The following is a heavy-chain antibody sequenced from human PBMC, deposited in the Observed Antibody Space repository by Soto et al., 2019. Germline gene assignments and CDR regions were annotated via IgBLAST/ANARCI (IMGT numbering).Heavy chain of an antibody. D-gene: IGHD2-15*01. V-gene: IGHV4-31*03. CDR3: ARGHCSGGSCYVGPYWFDP. Sequence: ALSVNCTVSGGSISSGGYYWSWIRQHPGKGLECIGYIYYSGSTYYNPSLKSRVTISVDTSKNQFSLKLSSVTAADTAVYYCARGHCSGGSCYVGPYWFDPWGQGTLVTVSS. CDR1: GGSISSGGYY. J-gene: IGHJ5*02. CDR2: IYYSGST.